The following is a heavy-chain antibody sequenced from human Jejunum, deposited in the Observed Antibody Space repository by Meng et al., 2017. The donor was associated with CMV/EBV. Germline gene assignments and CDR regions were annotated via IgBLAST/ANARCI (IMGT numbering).Heavy chain of an antibody. CDR2: IYSDSGT. J-gene: IGHJ6*02. Sequence: GISVSDNYMSWVRQAPGKGLGWVSVIYSDSGTYYADSVRGRFTTSRDTAKNTLYLQLNSLRAEDTAVYYCARDRRNRLKHYGMDVWGQGTTVTVSS. CDR3: ARDRRNRLKHYGMDV. CDR1: GISVSDNY. V-gene: IGHV3-66*01.